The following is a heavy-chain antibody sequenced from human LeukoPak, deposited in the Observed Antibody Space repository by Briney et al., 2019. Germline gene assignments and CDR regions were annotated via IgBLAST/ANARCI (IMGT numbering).Heavy chain of an antibody. CDR2: IIPILGIA. Sequence: ASVKVSCKASGGTFSSYAISWVRQAPGQGLEWMGRIIPILGIANYAQKFQGRVTITADKSTSTAYMELSSLRSDDTAVYYCASHSSGWYWYYYYGMDVWGQGTTVTVSS. CDR3: ASHSSGWYWYYYYGMDV. CDR1: GGTFSSYA. J-gene: IGHJ6*02. V-gene: IGHV1-69*04. D-gene: IGHD6-19*01.